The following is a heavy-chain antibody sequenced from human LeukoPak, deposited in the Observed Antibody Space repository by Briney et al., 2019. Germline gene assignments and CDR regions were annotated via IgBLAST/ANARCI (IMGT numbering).Heavy chain of an antibody. D-gene: IGHD3-10*01. CDR1: GFTFSNAW. V-gene: IGHV3-49*03. CDR2: IRSKLYGGTT. CDR3: TRDKYSGTYSALTNDY. Sequence: GGSLRLSCAASGFTFSNAWMSWFRQAPGKGLKWVGFIRSKLYGGTTEYAASVRGRFTISRDDSKSIAYLQMNSLKTEDTAMYYCTRDKYSGTYSALTNDYWGQGTLVTVSS. J-gene: IGHJ4*02.